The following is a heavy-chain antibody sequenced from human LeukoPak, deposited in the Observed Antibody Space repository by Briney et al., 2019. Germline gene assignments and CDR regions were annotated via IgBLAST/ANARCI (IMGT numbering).Heavy chain of an antibody. CDR1: GFTFSSYA. CDR2: ISYDGSNK. D-gene: IGHD2-15*01. CDR3: ANGDVVVAAKGAY. V-gene: IGHV3-30-3*01. J-gene: IGHJ4*02. Sequence: GGSLRLSCAASGFTFSSYAMHWVRQAPGKGLEWVAVISYDGSNKYYADSVEGRFTISRDNSKNTLYLQMNSLRAEDTAVYYCANGDVVVAAKGAYWGQGTLVTVSS.